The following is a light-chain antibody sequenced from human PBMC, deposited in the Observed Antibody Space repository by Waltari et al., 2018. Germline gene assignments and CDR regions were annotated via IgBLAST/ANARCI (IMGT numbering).Light chain of an antibody. CDR2: EVS. Sequence: QSALPQPASVSGSPGQSITISCTGTSSDVGSNNLVSWYHQHPGKAPKLMIYEVSKRPSGVSNRFSGSKSGNTASLTISGLQAEDEADYYCCSYAGSSTFVFGGGTKLTVL. J-gene: IGLJ2*01. CDR1: SSDVGSNNL. CDR3: CSYAGSSTFV. V-gene: IGLV2-23*02.